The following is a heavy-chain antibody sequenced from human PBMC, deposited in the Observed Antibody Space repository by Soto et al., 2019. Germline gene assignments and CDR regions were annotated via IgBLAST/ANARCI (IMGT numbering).Heavy chain of an antibody. CDR2: IYYSGSA. Sequence: SETLSLTSTVSGDSMTISDFLLGWVRQSPGKRLEWIGGIYYSGSAYYNPYLWSRATLSVDTSRNQFFLSVTSVTAADAAVYYCARPLYADRAFGIWGQGKLVTVSS. CDR3: ARPLYADRAFGI. V-gene: IGHV4-39*01. D-gene: IGHD2-2*01. J-gene: IGHJ3*02. CDR1: GDSMTISDFL.